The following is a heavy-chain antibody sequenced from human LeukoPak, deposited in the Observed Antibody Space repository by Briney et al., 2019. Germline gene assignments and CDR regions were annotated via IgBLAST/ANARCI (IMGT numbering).Heavy chain of an antibody. D-gene: IGHD1-26*01. Sequence: PSETLSLTCTVSGGSISSGGYYWSWIRQPPGKGLEWIGYIYHSGSTYYNPSLKSRVTISVDTSKNQFSLKLSSVTAADTAVYYCARDRGQWELTAGFDYWGQGTLVTVSS. V-gene: IGHV4-61*08. CDR1: GGSISSGGYY. J-gene: IGHJ4*02. CDR2: IYHSGST. CDR3: ARDRGQWELTAGFDY.